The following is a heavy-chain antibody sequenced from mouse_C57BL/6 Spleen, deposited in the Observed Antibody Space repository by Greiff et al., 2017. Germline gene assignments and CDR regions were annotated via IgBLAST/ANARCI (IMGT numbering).Heavy chain of an antibody. CDR3: ARPGTPVGAMDY. CDR2: ISSGSSTI. J-gene: IGHJ4*01. CDR1: GFTFSDYG. Sequence: DVKLVESGGGLVKPGGSLKLSCAASGFTFSDYGMHWVRQAPEKGLEWVTYISSGSSTIYYADTVKGRFTISRDNDKNTLFLQMTSLRSEDAAMYYCARPGTPVGAMDYWGQGTSVTVSS. V-gene: IGHV5-17*01. D-gene: IGHD1-1*01.